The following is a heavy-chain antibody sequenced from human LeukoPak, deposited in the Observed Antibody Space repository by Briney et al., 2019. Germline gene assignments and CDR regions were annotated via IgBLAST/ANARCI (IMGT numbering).Heavy chain of an antibody. CDR1: GFTFSSYS. Sequence: GGSLRLSCAASGFTFSSYSMIWVRQAPGKGLEWVSSISSSSSYMYYADSVKGRFAISADNAMNSLYLQMNSLRAEDTAVYYCARGYSSSWYDLSYFDYWGQGTLVTASS. D-gene: IGHD6-13*01. V-gene: IGHV3-21*01. CDR2: ISSSSSYM. J-gene: IGHJ4*02. CDR3: ARGYSSSWYDLSYFDY.